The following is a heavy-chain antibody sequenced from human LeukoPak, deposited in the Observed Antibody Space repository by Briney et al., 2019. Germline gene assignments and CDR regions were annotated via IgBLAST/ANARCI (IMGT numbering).Heavy chain of an antibody. CDR1: GLSFIELS. D-gene: IGHD3-3*01. CDR2: YDPEKDET. J-gene: IGHJ4*01. V-gene: IGHV1-24*01. CDR3: TTNLISLFGVGY. Sequence: GASVKVSCKVSGLSFIELSFHWVRQAPGKGLEWVGGYDPEKDETVYAQKFQGRVTMTADTSTDTVYMQLSSLRSEDTAIYYCTTNLISLFGVGYWGHGTLVTVSS.